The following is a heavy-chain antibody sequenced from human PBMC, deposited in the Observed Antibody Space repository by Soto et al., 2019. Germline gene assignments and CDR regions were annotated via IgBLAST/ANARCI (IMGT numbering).Heavy chain of an antibody. D-gene: IGHD3-16*02. J-gene: IGHJ6*02. Sequence: SVTGSWKASGNTYRGYAVSWVRQDPREGLETMGGIITIFGTANYAQKFQGRVTITADESTSTAYMELSSLRSEDTAVYYCARAPPLDDYVWGSYRSAMDVWGQGTTVTVSS. V-gene: IGHV1-69*01. CDR2: IITIFGTA. CDR3: ARAPPLDDYVWGSYRSAMDV. CDR1: GNTYRGYA.